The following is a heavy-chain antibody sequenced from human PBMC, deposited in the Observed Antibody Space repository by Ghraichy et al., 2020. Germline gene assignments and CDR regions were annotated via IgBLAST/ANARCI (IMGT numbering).Heavy chain of an antibody. CDR1: GGTFSSYA. V-gene: IGHV1-69*13. Sequence: SVKVSCKASGGTFSSYAISWVRQAPGQGLEWMGGIIPIFGTANYAQKFQGRVTITADESTSTAYMELSSLRSEDTAVYYCARDPELFYGMDVWGQGTTVTVSS. CDR3: ARDPELFYGMDV. J-gene: IGHJ6*02. D-gene: IGHD1-26*01. CDR2: IIPIFGTA.